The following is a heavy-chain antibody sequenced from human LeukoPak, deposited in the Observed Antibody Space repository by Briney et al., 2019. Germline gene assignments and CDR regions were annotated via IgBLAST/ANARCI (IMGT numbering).Heavy chain of an antibody. CDR1: GGTFSSYA. D-gene: IGHD3-9*01. J-gene: IGHJ6*03. CDR3: ARGHFDRYYYYMDV. V-gene: IGHV1-69*05. Sequence: ASVKVSCKASGGTFSSYAISWVRQAPGQGLEWMGGIIPIFGTANYAQKFQGRVTITTDESTSTAYMELSSLRSEDTAVYYCARGHFDRYYYYMDVWGKGTTVTVSS. CDR2: IIPIFGTA.